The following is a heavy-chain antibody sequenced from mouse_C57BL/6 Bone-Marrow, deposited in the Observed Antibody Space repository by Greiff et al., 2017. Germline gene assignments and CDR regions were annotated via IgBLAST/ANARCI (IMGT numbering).Heavy chain of an antibody. CDR3: ARDTLYDYYWYVDV. Sequence: EVQLQESGPGLVKPSQSLSLTCSVTGYSITSGYYWNWIRQFPGNKQEWMGYISYDGSNNYNQALKNQISITLDTSKNQFFLKLNSLTTEDTATYYCARDTLYDYYWYVDVWGTGTTVTVSS. CDR1: GYSITSGYY. D-gene: IGHD2-4*01. CDR2: ISYDGSN. V-gene: IGHV3-6*01. J-gene: IGHJ1*03.